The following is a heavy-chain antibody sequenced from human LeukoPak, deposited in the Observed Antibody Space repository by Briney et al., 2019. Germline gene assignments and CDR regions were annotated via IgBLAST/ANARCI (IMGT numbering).Heavy chain of an antibody. J-gene: IGHJ4*02. CDR2: IRSDGTEK. Sequence: GGSLRLSCGASGFTFSTYGMHWVRQAPGKGLEWVAFIRSDGTEKYYVDSVKGRFTISRDNSKNTLYLQMNSLRPEDTALYFCAKDGDTGGYSYFDYWGKGTLVTVSS. D-gene: IGHD3-22*01. CDR3: AKDGDTGGYSYFDY. CDR1: GFTFSTYG. V-gene: IGHV3-30*02.